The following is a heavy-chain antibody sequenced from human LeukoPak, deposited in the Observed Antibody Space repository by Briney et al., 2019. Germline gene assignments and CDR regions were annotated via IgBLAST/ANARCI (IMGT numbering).Heavy chain of an antibody. CDR2: ISTSGST. Sequence: KSSQTLSLTCTVSGGFISSGSYYWSWIRQPAGKGLEWIGRISTSGSTNYNPSLKSRVTISVDTSKNQFSLKLSSVTAADTAVYYCARDDPYYYYYMDVWGKGTTVTVSS. V-gene: IGHV4-61*02. J-gene: IGHJ6*03. CDR1: GGFISSGSYY. CDR3: ARDDPYYYYYMDV.